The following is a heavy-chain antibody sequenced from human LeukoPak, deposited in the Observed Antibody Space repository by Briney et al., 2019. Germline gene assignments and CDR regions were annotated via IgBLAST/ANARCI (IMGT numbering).Heavy chain of an antibody. D-gene: IGHD3-10*01. CDR1: GFSFSDYG. J-gene: IGHJ4*02. V-gene: IGHV3-33*01. Sequence: GGSLRLSCAGSGFSFSDYGMHWVRQAPGKGLEWVAIIWYNGRNETYADSVKGRFTISRDNSKNTLYLYMNSLRAEDTAVYYCARESRGELFAPPDYWGQGTLVTVSS. CDR3: ARESRGELFAPPDY. CDR2: IWYNGRNE.